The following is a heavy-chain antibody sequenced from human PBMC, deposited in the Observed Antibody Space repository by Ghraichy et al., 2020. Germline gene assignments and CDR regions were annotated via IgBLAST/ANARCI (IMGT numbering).Heavy chain of an antibody. Sequence: SETLSLTCTVSGGSVSSGSYYWSWIRQPPGKGLDWLGYIYYSGSTNYNPSLKSRVTISVDTSKNQFSLKLTSVTAADTAVYYCARARTGTYYYYYGMDVWGQGTTVTVSS. CDR1: GGSVSSGSYY. J-gene: IGHJ6*02. CDR3: ARARTGTYYYYYGMDV. D-gene: IGHD7-27*01. CDR2: IYYSGST. V-gene: IGHV4-61*01.